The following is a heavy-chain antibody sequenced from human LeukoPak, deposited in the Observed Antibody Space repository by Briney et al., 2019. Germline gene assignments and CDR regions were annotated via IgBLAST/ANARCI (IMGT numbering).Heavy chain of an antibody. V-gene: IGHV3-23*01. J-gene: IGHJ4*02. CDR1: GFTFSSYA. CDR2: ISGSGGTT. CDR3: VKPIESYYFDY. Sequence: GGSLRLSCAASGFTFSSYAMSWVRQAPGKGLEWVSSISGSGGTTYYPDSVKGRFTISSDNAKNTLYLQMNSLRAEDTAVYYCVKPIESYYFDYWGQGTLVTVSS.